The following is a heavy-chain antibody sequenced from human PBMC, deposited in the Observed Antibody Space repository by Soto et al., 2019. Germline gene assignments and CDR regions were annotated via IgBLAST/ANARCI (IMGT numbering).Heavy chain of an antibody. Sequence: EVQLLESGGASVQPGGSLRLSCVASGFNFKAYAMGWVRQAPGKGLEWVSSITATDGNTYYADSVRGRLTISRDNSRNSLFVQMNGLRPEDSALYYCAKDEGTSSTVFDYWGQGTLGTVST. D-gene: IGHD6-6*01. V-gene: IGHV3-23*01. CDR3: AKDEGTSSTVFDY. J-gene: IGHJ4*02. CDR1: GFNFKAYA. CDR2: ITATDGNT.